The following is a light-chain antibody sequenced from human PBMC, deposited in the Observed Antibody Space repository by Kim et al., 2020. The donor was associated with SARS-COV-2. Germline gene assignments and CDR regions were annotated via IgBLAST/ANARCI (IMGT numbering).Light chain of an antibody. CDR3: QTVGSTPYT. Sequence: IQLTQSPSSLSASVGDRVTITCRANQAISSYFAWYQQKPGKAPKLLIYAVSTLLSGVPSRFSGRGSGTDFTLTISSLQPEDSATYYCQTVGSTPYTFGQGTKLEI. V-gene: IGKV1-9*01. J-gene: IGKJ2*01. CDR2: AVS. CDR1: QAISSY.